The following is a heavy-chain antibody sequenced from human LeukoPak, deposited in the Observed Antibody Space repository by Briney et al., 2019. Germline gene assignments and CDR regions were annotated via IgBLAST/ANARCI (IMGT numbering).Heavy chain of an antibody. J-gene: IGHJ4*02. Sequence: GESLRLSCAASGFAFRTYAMSWVRQAPGKGLEGVSAISGSGDKTFYAESVRGRFTISRDNSRNTLYLQMNSLRAEDTAVYYCAKDLNYGFDSWGQGTLVTVSS. CDR3: AKDLNYGFDS. CDR1: GFAFRTYA. V-gene: IGHV3-23*01. D-gene: IGHD3-10*01. CDR2: ISGSGDKT.